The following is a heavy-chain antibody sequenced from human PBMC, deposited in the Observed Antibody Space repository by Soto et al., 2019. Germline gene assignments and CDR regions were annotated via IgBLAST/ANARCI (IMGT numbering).Heavy chain of an antibody. V-gene: IGHV1-18*01. Sequence: ASVKVSCESSGYSVTTYGIRWVRHAPGQGLEWMGCINTYNGHTHYAKQLQGRVTMTKDTSTGTAFMELRSLGSGDTAVYYCERNCSGGNCYFTDSWGQGTMVTVSS. CDR1: GYSVTTYG. CDR2: INTYNGHT. D-gene: IGHD2-15*01. CDR3: ERNCSGGNCYFTDS. J-gene: IGHJ4*02.